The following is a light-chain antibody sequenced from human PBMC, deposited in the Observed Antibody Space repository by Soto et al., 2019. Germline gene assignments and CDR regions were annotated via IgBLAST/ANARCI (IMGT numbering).Light chain of an antibody. V-gene: IGKV3-20*01. CDR1: QSVSSSY. CDR3: QQYDSSPLT. J-gene: IGKJ4*01. Sequence: EIVLTQSPGTLSLSPGERATLSCRASQSVSSSYLAWYQQKHGQAPRLLIYGASSRATGIPDRFSGSGSGTDFPLTISRLEPEDFAVYYCQQYDSSPLTFGAGTKVEIK. CDR2: GAS.